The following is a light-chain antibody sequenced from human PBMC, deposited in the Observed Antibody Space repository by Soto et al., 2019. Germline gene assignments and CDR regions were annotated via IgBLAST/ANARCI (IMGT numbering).Light chain of an antibody. V-gene: IGLV1-44*01. Sequence: QSVLTQPPSASATPGQRVTISCSGGSSNIGSNTVNWYQQLPGTAPKLLIHSNNQRPSGVPDRFSGSKSGTSASLAISGLQSEDDADYYCAACDDSLNGVVFGGGTQLTVL. J-gene: IGLJ2*01. CDR2: SNN. CDR1: SSNIGSNT. CDR3: AACDDSLNGVV.